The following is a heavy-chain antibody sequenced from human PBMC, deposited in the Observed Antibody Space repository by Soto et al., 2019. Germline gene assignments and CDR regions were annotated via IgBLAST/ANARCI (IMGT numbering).Heavy chain of an antibody. J-gene: IGHJ6*02. CDR1: GGSISSGGYY. Sequence: SETLSLTCTVSGGSISSGGYYWSWIRQHPGKGLEWVGYFYNSGSVFYNPSLKSRVTISVDTSKNQFSLKLISVTAADTAVYYCARGAVTNLYYYYYGMDVWGQGTTVTVS. CDR2: FYNSGSV. CDR3: ARGAVTNLYYYYYGMDV. V-gene: IGHV4-31*03. D-gene: IGHD4-4*01.